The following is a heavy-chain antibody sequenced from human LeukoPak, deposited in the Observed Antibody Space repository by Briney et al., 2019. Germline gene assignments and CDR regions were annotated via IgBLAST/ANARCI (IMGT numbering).Heavy chain of an antibody. CDR1: GGSFSGYY. Sequence: SETLSLTCAVYGGSFSGYYWSWIRQPPGKGLEWIGEINHSGSTNYNPSLKSRVTISVDTSKNQFSLKLSSVTAADTAVHYCARGPSDYGGPWGQGTMVTVSS. D-gene: IGHD4-23*01. CDR3: ARGPSDYGGP. V-gene: IGHV4-34*01. J-gene: IGHJ3*01. CDR2: INHSGST.